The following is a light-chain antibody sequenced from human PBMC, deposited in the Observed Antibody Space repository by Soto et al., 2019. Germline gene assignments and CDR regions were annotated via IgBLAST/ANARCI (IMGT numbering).Light chain of an antibody. V-gene: IGLV2-14*01. CDR2: EAT. CDR3: SSYSSINTHVV. Sequence: QSALTQPASVSGSPGQSITISCTGTSSDVGGYNYVSWYQQHPGKAPKLMISEATKRPSGVSNRFSGSKSGNTASLTISGLQAEDEAAYYCSSYSSINTHVVFGGGTKVTVL. J-gene: IGLJ2*01. CDR1: SSDVGGYNY.